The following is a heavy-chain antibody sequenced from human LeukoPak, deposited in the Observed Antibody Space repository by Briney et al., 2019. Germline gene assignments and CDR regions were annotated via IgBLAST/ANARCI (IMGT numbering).Heavy chain of an antibody. CDR3: ARGLYDYGGNYASRWEAYYFDY. Sequence: SETLSLTCTVSGGSISSGGYYWSWIRQHPGKGLEWIGYIYYSGSTYYNPSLKSRVTMSVDTSKNQFSLKLSSVTAADTAVYYCARGLYDYGGNYASRWEAYYFDYWGQGTLVTVSS. CDR2: IYYSGST. CDR1: GGSISSGGYY. J-gene: IGHJ4*02. D-gene: IGHD4-23*01. V-gene: IGHV4-31*03.